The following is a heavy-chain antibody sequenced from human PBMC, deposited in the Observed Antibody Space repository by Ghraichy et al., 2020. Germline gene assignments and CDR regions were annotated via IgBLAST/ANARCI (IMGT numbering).Heavy chain of an antibody. V-gene: IGHV4-59*01. J-gene: IGHJ6*03. CDR1: GSSISSYY. CDR3: ARGGDVLRYFALRPDYYMDV. D-gene: IGHD3-9*01. Sequence: SETLSLTCTVSGSSISSYYWSWIRQPPGKGLEWIGYIYYSGSTNYNPSLKSRVTISVDTSKNQFSLKLSSVTAADTAVYYCARGGDVLRYFALRPDYYMDVWGKGTTVTVSS. CDR2: IYYSGST.